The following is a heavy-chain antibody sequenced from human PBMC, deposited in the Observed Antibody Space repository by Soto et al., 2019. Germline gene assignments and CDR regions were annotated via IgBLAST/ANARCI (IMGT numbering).Heavy chain of an antibody. CDR2: ISYDGSNK. CDR3: AKDLYIAVAGGTIFDY. D-gene: IGHD6-19*01. CDR1: GFTFSSYG. J-gene: IGHJ4*02. V-gene: IGHV3-30*18. Sequence: QPGGSLRLSCAASGFTFSSYGMHWVRQAPGKGLEWVAVISYDGSNKYYADSVKGRFTISRDNSKNTLYLQMNSLRAEDTAVYYCAKDLYIAVAGGTIFDYWGQGTLVTVPS.